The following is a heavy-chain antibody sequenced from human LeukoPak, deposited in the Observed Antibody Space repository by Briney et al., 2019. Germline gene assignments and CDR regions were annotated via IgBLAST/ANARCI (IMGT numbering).Heavy chain of an antibody. V-gene: IGHV1-8*01. CDR3: ARDEDYGISVNVDY. D-gene: IGHD4-17*01. CDR2: MNPNSGNT. CDR1: GYTFTSYD. J-gene: IGHJ4*02. Sequence: ASVKVSCKASGYTFTSYDINWVRQATGQGLEWMGWMNPNSGNTGYAQKFQGRVTMTRNTSISTAYMELRSLRSDDTAVYYCARDEDYGISVNVDYWGQGTLVTVSS.